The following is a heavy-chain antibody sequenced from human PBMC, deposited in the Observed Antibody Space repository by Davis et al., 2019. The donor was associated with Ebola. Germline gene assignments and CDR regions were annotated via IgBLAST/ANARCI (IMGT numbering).Heavy chain of an antibody. V-gene: IGHV3-23*01. J-gene: IGHJ4*02. CDR1: CFTFSSLH. Sequence: PAGSLTLSCAPSCFTFSSLHIHWVRQAPGKGLEWVSTASADGVDTYYADSVRGRFTVSRDNSDNTLYLQMDSLRAEDTAVYYCARSGYCTTKCNAFDYWGQGTLIAVSS. CDR3: ARSGYCTTKCNAFDY. CDR2: ASADGVDT. D-gene: IGHD2-8*01.